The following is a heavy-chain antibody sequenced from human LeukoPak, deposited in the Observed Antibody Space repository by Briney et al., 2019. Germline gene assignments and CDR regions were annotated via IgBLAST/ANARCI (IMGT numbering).Heavy chain of an antibody. J-gene: IGHJ4*02. CDR1: GFTFSSYE. Sequence: GGSLRLSCAASGFTFSSYEMNWVRQAPGKGLEWVPYISSSGSTIYYADSVKGRFTISRDNAKNSLYLQMNSLRAEDTAVYYCARDEWEPFDYWGQGTLVTVSS. CDR3: ARDEWEPFDY. CDR2: ISSSGSTI. D-gene: IGHD1-26*01. V-gene: IGHV3-48*03.